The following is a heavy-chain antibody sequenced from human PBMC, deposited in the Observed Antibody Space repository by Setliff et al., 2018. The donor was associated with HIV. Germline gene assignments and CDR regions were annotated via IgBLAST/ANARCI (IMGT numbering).Heavy chain of an antibody. CDR3: ARGTVVTYFYDSSGSFDY. CDR2: VNHSGNT. Sequence: SETLSLTCAVYGESFSGYYWTWIRQPPGKGLEWIGEVNHSGNTNYNPSLKSRVTISADTSKNQFSLKLTSVTAADTAVYYCARGTVVTYFYDSSGSFDYWGQGTLVTVSS. CDR1: GESFSGYY. J-gene: IGHJ4*02. D-gene: IGHD3-22*01. V-gene: IGHV4-34*01.